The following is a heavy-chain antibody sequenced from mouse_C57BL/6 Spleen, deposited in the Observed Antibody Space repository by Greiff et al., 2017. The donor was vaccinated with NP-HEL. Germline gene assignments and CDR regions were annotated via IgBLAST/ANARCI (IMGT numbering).Heavy chain of an antibody. CDR1: GYAFTNYL. D-gene: IGHD2-2*01. CDR3: ARGGYDGDYYAMDY. Sequence: VQLQQSGAELVRPGTSVKVSCKASGYAFTNYLIEWVKQRPGQGLEWIGVINPGSGGTTYNEKFKGKATLTADKSSSTAYMQLSSLTSEDSAVYFCARGGYDGDYYAMDYWGQGTSVTVSS. V-gene: IGHV1-54*01. J-gene: IGHJ4*01. CDR2: INPGSGGT.